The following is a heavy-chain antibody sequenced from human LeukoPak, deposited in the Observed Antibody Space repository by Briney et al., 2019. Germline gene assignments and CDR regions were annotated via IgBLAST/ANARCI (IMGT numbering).Heavy chain of an antibody. J-gene: IGHJ6*02. CDR2: IYSGGRT. Sequence: PGGSLRLSCAASGFTFSSNYMSWVRQAPGKGLEWVSLIYSGGRTYYADSVKGRFTISRDNSKNTLYLQMNSLRAEDTAVYYCARDRSYGDPRSYYYYYGMDVWGQGTTVTVSS. CDR1: GFTFSSNY. V-gene: IGHV3-66*01. D-gene: IGHD4-17*01. CDR3: ARDRSYGDPRSYYYYYGMDV.